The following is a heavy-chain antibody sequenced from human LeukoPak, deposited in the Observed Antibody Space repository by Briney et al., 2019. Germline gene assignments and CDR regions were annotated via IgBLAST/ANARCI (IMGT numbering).Heavy chain of an antibody. Sequence: SETLSLTCAVYGGSFSGYYWSWIRQPPGKGLEWIGEINHSGSTNYNPSLKSRVTISVDTSKNQFSLHLSSVTAADTAVYYCARAPHFFDTSGSRYYFDYWGQGALVTVSS. CDR3: ARAPHFFDTSGSRYYFDY. V-gene: IGHV4-34*01. CDR2: INHSGST. CDR1: GGSFSGYY. J-gene: IGHJ4*02. D-gene: IGHD3-22*01.